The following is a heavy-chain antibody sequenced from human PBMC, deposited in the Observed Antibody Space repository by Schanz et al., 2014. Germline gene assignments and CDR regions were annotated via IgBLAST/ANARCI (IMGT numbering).Heavy chain of an antibody. CDR3: AQTRGTFMVPIDN. CDR2: ISGSSIHK. CDR1: GFTFSDYY. D-gene: IGHD3-3*02. V-gene: IGHV3-11*06. J-gene: IGHJ4*02. Sequence: QVYLVESGGDLVKPGGSLRLSCAASGFTFSDYYMAWIRQAPGKGLEWVSHISGSSIHKNYADSVKGRFTISRDNARNSLYLQLNSLRVEDSGVYFCAQTRGTFMVPIDNWGQGVRVIVSS.